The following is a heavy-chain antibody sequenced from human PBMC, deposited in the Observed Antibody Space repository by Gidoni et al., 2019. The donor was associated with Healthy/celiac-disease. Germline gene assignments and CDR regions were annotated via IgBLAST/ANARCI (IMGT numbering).Heavy chain of an antibody. CDR3: ARGPNQYSSGWYRSDY. J-gene: IGHJ4*02. CDR1: GGSFSGYY. V-gene: IGHV4-34*01. D-gene: IGHD6-19*01. CDR2: IKHSGSA. Sequence: QVQLQQWGAGLLKPSEPLSLTCAVYGGSFSGYYLSWIRQPPGKGLEWIGEIKHSGSANYNPSLKSRVTISVDTSKNQFSLKLSSVTAADTAVYYCARGPNQYSSGWYRSDYWGQGTPVTVSS.